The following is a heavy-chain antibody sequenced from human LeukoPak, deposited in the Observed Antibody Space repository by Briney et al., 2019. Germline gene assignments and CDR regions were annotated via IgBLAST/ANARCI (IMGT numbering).Heavy chain of an antibody. CDR1: GVSVSSGGYD. V-gene: IGHV4-61*08. CDR2: IYNSGST. CDR3: ARLPPRTAGGTHHYGMDV. J-gene: IGHJ6*02. Sequence: SETLSLTCSVSGVSVSSGGYDWSWIRQPPGKGLECIGYIYNSGSTTYNPSLKSRVTISVDTSRNQISLNLSSVTAADTAVYYCARLPPRTAGGTHHYGMDVWGQGTTVTVSS. D-gene: IGHD6-25*01.